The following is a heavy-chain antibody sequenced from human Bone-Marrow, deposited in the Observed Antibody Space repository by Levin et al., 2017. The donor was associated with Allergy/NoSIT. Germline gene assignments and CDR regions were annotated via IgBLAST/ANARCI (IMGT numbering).Heavy chain of an antibody. CDR2: IYWDDDK. D-gene: IGHD3-9*01. CDR3: AHILPLRYFDWLLDY. J-gene: IGHJ4*02. CDR1: GFSLSTSGVG. Sequence: GSGPTLVKPTQTLTLTCTFSGFSLSTSGVGVGWIRQPPGKALEWLALIYWDDDKRYSPSLKSRLTITKDTSKNQVVLTMTNMDPVDTATYYCAHILPLRYFDWLLDYWGQGTLVTVSS. V-gene: IGHV2-5*02.